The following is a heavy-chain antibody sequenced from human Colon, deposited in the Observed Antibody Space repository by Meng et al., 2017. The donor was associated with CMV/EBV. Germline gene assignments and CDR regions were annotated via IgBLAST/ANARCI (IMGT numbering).Heavy chain of an antibody. CDR3: ARRHFTGWYYLDS. CDR2: TYYRSRWLV. CDR1: GASVSRDTVG. V-gene: IGHV6-1*01. D-gene: IGHD3-9*01. J-gene: IGHJ4*02. Sequence: SETLSLTCAISGASVSRDTVGWNWIRKSPSRGLEWLGRTYYRSRWLVDYAPSVRSRIRIDADTSKNEVSLRLESVTPEDTAVYYCARRHFTGWYYLDSWGQGTLVTVSS.